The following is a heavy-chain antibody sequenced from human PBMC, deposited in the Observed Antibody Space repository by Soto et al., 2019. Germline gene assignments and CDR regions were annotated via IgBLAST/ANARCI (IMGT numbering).Heavy chain of an antibody. J-gene: IGHJ4*02. V-gene: IGHV3-23*01. CDR3: AKANCSSTSCYLGFDY. D-gene: IGHD2-2*01. CDR1: GFTFSSYA. Sequence: LRLSCAASGFTFSSYAMSWARQAPGKGLEWVSAISGSGGSTYYADSVKGRFTISRDNSKNTLYLQMNSLRAEDTAVYYCAKANCSSTSCYLGFDYWGQGTLVTVSS. CDR2: ISGSGGST.